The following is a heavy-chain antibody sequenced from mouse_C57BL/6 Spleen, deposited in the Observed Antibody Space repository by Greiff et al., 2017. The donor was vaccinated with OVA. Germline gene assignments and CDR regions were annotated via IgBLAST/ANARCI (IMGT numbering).Heavy chain of an antibody. J-gene: IGHJ2*01. V-gene: IGHV1-82*01. Sequence: QVQLQQSGPELVKPGASVKISCKASGYAFSSSWMNWVKQRPGKGLEWIGRIYPGDGDTNYNGKFKGKATLTADKSSSTAYMQLSSLTSEDSAVYFCARGTYYSNYDDYWGQGTTLTVSS. CDR1: GYAFSSSW. CDR3: ARGTYYSNYDDY. D-gene: IGHD2-5*01. CDR2: IYPGDGDT.